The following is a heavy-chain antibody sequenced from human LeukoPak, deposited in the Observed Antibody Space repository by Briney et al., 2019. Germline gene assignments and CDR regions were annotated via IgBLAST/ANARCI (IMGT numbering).Heavy chain of an antibody. D-gene: IGHD2-2*01. V-gene: IGHV3-66*02. CDR1: GFTVSSNY. Sequence: GGSLRLSCAASGFTVSSNYMSWVCQAPGKGLEWVSVIYSGGSTYYADSVKGRFTISRDNSKNTLYLQMNSLRAEDTAVYYCARDARYCSSTSCWGQGTLVTVSS. CDR3: ARDARYCSSTSC. CDR2: IYSGGST. J-gene: IGHJ4*02.